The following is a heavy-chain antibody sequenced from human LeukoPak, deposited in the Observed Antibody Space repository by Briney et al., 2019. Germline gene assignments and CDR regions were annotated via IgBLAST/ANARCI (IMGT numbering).Heavy chain of an antibody. D-gene: IGHD2-2*01. CDR3: AREGIGEAMHDY. J-gene: IGHJ4*02. V-gene: IGHV4-39*02. CDR1: GGSISSSCYY. CDR2: IYYSGST. Sequence: PSETLSLTCTVSGGSISSSCYYWGWIRQPPGKGLEWIGSIYYSGSTYYNPSLKSRVTISVDTSKNQFSLKLSSVTAADTAVYYCAREGIGEAMHDYWGQGTLVTVSS.